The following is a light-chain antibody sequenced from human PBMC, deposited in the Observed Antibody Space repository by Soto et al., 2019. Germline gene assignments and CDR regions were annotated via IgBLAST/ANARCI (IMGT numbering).Light chain of an antibody. Sequence: DIVLTQSPATLSLSPGERATLYCGASQRVSGGFLAWYQQKPGLAPRLILYDTSFRATGIPDRFSGSGSGTDFTLTISRLDPEDFAVYYCQQYDTSPRTFGQGTKVEI. V-gene: IGKV3D-20*01. J-gene: IGKJ1*01. CDR1: QRVSGGF. CDR3: QQYDTSPRT. CDR2: DTS.